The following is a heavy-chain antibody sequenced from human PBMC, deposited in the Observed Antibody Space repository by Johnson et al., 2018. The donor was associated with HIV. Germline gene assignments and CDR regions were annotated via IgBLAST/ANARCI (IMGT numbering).Heavy chain of an antibody. V-gene: IGHV3-13*01. CDR2: IDTTGDT. Sequence: VQLVESGGGLVQPGGSLRLSCAASGFTFSSYDMHWVRQPTGKGLEWVSSIDTTGDTYYPGSVRGRFTISRENAKNSLYLQMNNLRAGESAVYYGVRASWCGAFDIWGQGTLVTVSS. CDR1: GFTFSSYD. CDR3: VRASWCGAFDI. D-gene: IGHD2-8*01. J-gene: IGHJ3*02.